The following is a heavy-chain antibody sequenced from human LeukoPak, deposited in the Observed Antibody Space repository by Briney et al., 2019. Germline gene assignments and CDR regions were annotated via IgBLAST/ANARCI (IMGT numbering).Heavy chain of an antibody. V-gene: IGHV1-2*02. Sequence: ASVKVSCKASGYTFTGYYMHWVRQAPGQGLEWMGWINPNSGGTNYAQKFQGRVTITRDTSVSTAYMELDSLRSEDTAVYFCARVGTEAATADYWGQGTLVTVSS. CDR3: ARVGTEAATADY. CDR2: INPNSGGT. CDR1: GYTFTGYY. J-gene: IGHJ4*02. D-gene: IGHD1-1*01.